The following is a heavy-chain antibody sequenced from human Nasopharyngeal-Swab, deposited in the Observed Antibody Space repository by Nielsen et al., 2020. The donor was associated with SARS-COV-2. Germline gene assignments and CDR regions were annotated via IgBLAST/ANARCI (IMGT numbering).Heavy chain of an antibody. D-gene: IGHD2-21*01. V-gene: IGHV4-34*01. CDR2: INHSGST. Sequence: RQAPGKGLEWIGEINHSGSTSYNPSPKSRVTISVDTSKNQFSLKLSSVTAADTAVYYCARAGDIRYYYYGMDVWGQGTTVTVSS. J-gene: IGHJ6*02. CDR3: ARAGDIRYYYYGMDV.